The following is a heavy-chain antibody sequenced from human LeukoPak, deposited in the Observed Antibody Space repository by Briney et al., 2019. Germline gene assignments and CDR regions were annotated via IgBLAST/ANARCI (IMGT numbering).Heavy chain of an antibody. D-gene: IGHD2-8*01. Sequence: GGSLRLSCAASGFTFTSYVMHWVRQAPGKGLEWMALIWYDGNNKYYADSVKGRFTISRDNSKNTLYLQMNSLRAEEPGVYYCARDNGEWRLNWFDHWGQGTLVTVSS. J-gene: IGHJ5*02. V-gene: IGHV3-33*01. CDR2: IWYDGNNK. CDR3: ARDNGEWRLNWFDH. CDR1: GFTFTSYV.